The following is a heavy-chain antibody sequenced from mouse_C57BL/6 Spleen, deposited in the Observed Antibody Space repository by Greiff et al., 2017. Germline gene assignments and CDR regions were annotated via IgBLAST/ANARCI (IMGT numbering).Heavy chain of an antibody. Sequence: EVKLMESGPGLVKPSQSLSLTCSVTGYSITSGYYWNWIRQFPGNKLEWMGYISYDGSNNYNPSLKNRISITRDTSKNQFFLKLNTVTTEDTATYYCARAEDYYGSRSAMDYWGQGTSVTVAS. CDR2: ISYDGSN. CDR1: GYSITSGYY. D-gene: IGHD1-1*01. V-gene: IGHV3-6*01. CDR3: ARAEDYYGSRSAMDY. J-gene: IGHJ4*01.